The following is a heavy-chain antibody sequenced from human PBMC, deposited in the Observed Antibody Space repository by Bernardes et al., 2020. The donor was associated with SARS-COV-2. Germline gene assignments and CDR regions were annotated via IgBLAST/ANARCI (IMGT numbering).Heavy chain of an antibody. CDR1: GFTFSPYG. D-gene: IGHD3-22*01. CDR2: VNPSGETT. V-gene: IGHV3-23*01. CDR3: AKGVVNNGGSFFDN. Sequence: GFLSPSCAASGFTFSPYGMHWVRQAPGKGLEWVSAVNPSGETTYYADPVKGRFSISRDHSKNTMYLQMISLRGEDTAVYYCAKGVVNNGGSFFDNWGQGTLVTVSS. J-gene: IGHJ4*02.